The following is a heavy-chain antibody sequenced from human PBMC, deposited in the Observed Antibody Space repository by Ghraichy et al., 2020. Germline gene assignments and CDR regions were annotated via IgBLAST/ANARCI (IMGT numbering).Heavy chain of an antibody. V-gene: IGHV4-39*01. D-gene: IGHD4-17*01. CDR1: GGSISSSSYY. J-gene: IGHJ6*02. Sequence: SETLSLTCTVSGGSISSSSYYWGWIRQPPGKGLEWIGSIYYSGSTYYNPSLKSRVTISVDTSKNQFSLKLSSVTAADTAVYYCASPTVTPRRYYYYGMDVWGQGTTVTVS. CDR3: ASPTVTPRRYYYYGMDV. CDR2: IYYSGST.